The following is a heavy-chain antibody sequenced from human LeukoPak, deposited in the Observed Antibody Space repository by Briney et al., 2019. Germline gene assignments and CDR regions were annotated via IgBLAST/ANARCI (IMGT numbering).Heavy chain of an antibody. D-gene: IGHD6-19*01. V-gene: IGHV4-34*01. CDR2: INHSGST. J-gene: IGHJ5*02. Sequence: SETLSLTCAVYGGSFSGYYWSWIRQPPGKGLEWIGEINHSGSTNYNPSLKSRVTISVDTSKNQFSLKLSSVTAADTAVYYCARTTAVAGVSWFDPWGQGTLVTVSS. CDR1: GGSFSGYY. CDR3: ARTTAVAGVSWFDP.